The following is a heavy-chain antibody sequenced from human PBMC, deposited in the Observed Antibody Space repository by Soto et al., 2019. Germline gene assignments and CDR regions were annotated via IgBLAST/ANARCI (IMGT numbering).Heavy chain of an antibody. CDR1: GYTFSDYY. Sequence: QVQLVQSGAEVKTPGASVKVSCKASGYTFSDYYMHWVRQAPGQGLEWMGFINSKSGATNYAQKFQGRVTMSRDTSISTAYMELSNLRSDDTAIYYCASDPVPSIWNFDVWGRGTLVTVSS. D-gene: IGHD6-6*01. V-gene: IGHV1-2*02. CDR3: ASDPVPSIWNFDV. CDR2: INSKSGAT. J-gene: IGHJ2*01.